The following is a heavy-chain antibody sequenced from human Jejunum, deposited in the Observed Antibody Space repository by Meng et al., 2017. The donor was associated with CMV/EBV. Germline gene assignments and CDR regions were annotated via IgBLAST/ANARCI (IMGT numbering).Heavy chain of an antibody. CDR2: ITTSSSTI. Sequence: FRFSSYDMSWVRQAPGKGLEWVSYITTSSSTIYYADSVKGRFTISRDNSKNTLYLQMNSLRAEDTAVYYCAKRLYSSSWYFAFDIWGQGTMVTVSS. CDR1: FRFSSYD. D-gene: IGHD6-13*01. CDR3: AKRLYSSSWYFAFDI. J-gene: IGHJ3*02. V-gene: IGHV3-48*01.